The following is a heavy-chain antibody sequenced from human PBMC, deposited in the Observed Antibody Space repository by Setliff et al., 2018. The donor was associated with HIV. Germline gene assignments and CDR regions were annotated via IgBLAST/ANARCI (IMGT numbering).Heavy chain of an antibody. V-gene: IGHV4-34*01. D-gene: IGHD3-10*01. CDR3: AREKSIPTTWFGGYYYDY. CDR1: GGSFTNYF. J-gene: IGHJ4*02. CDR2: INHSGRT. Sequence: SETLSLTCAVYGGSFTNYFWSWIRQSPGKGLEWIGEINHSGRTKYNPSLKSRVIISVDTAKNQFSLNMISMTAADTAVYYCAREKSIPTTWFGGYYYDYWGQGTLVTVSS.